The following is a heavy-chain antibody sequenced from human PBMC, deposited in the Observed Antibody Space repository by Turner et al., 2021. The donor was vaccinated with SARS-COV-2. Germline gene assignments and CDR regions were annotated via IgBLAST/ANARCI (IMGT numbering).Heavy chain of an antibody. CDR2: VYYRGNT. CDR3: ARVKSTVTTYYYYYMDV. J-gene: IGHJ6*03. D-gene: IGHD4-4*01. V-gene: IGHV4-39*01. Sequence: QLQLQESGPGLVKPPETLSATCSVSGGPISSSSYYWGWIRQPPGKGPEWIGSVYYRGNTNYNPSLESRVTISVDTSNNQFSLKLNSVTAADTAVYYCARVKSTVTTYYYYYMDVWGKGTTVTVSS. CDR1: GGPISSSSYY.